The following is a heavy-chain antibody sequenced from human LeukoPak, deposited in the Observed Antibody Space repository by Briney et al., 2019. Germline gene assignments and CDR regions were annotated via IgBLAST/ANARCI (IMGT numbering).Heavy chain of an antibody. J-gene: IGHJ4*02. CDR3: AKVPAYYGDYRAF. CDR2: ISGSGGNT. Sequence: GGSLRLSCAASGFTFSSYAMSWVRQAPGKGLEWVSTISGSGGNTYYADSVKGRFTISRDNSKNTLYLQMNSLRAEDTAVYYCAKVPAYYGDYRAFWGQGTLVTVSS. V-gene: IGHV3-23*01. D-gene: IGHD4-17*01. CDR1: GFTFSSYA.